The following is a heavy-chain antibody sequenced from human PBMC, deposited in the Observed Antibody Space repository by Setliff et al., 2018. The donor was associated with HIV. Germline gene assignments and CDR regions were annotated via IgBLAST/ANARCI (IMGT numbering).Heavy chain of an antibody. V-gene: IGHV4-61*08. J-gene: IGHJ4*02. D-gene: IGHD1-1*01. Sequence: SETLSLTCSVSGDPISSGDYYWTWIRQPPGEALEWTGYIYHTGITNYNPSLKSRLSTSIDTSKNQFSLSLRSVTAADTAVYYCARGSWKDGAQGYFFDHWGQGTLVTVSS. CDR1: GDPISSGDYY. CDR3: ARGSWKDGAQGYFFDH. CDR2: IYHTGIT.